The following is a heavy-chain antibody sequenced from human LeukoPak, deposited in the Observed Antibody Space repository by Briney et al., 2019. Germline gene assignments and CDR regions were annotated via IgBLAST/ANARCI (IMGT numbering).Heavy chain of an antibody. Sequence: HGESLQISCKGSEDSFTNYWIGWVRQLPGKGLECMGIIYPGDSDTRYSPSFQGQVTISADKSISTAYLQWSSLKASDTAMYYCARRMHTAYYMDVWGKGTTVTVSS. V-gene: IGHV5-51*01. D-gene: IGHD2-21*01. CDR2: IYPGDSDT. CDR1: EDSFTNYW. CDR3: ARRMHTAYYMDV. J-gene: IGHJ6*03.